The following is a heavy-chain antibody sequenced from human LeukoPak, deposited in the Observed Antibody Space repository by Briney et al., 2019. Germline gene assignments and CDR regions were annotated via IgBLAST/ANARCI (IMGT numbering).Heavy chain of an antibody. CDR3: AKESEMLCGGWFDP. D-gene: IGHD2-21*01. J-gene: IGHJ5*02. Sequence: GGSLRLSCAASGFTFSGYAMSWVRQAPGKGLEWVSAISGSGIKTYYADSVKGRFTISRDNSKNTLYLQMSSLRAEDTALYYCAKESEMLCGGWFDPWGQGTLVTVSS. CDR2: ISGSGIKT. V-gene: IGHV3-23*01. CDR1: GFTFSGYA.